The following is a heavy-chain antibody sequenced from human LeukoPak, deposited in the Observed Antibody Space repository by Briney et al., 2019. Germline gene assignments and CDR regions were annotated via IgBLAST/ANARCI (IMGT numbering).Heavy chain of an antibody. CDR1: GYSFTSYW. D-gene: IGHD3-10*01. CDR3: ARSVLLWFGDQSRGGWFDP. CDR2: IYPGDSDT. J-gene: IGHJ5*02. Sequence: GESLKISCKGSGYSFTSYWIGWVRQMPGKCLEWMGIIYPGDSDTRYSPSFQGQVTISADKSISTAYLQWSSLKASDTAMYYCARSVLLWFGDQSRGGWFDPWGQGTLVTVSS. V-gene: IGHV5-51*01.